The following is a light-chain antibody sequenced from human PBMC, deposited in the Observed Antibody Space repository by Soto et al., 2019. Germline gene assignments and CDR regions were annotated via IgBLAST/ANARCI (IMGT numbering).Light chain of an antibody. Sequence: DIPMTQSPSSVSASVGDRVTITCRASQAIDRWLAWYQQKPGEAPKLLIFTGSLLHSGVPPRFSGSGSGTDFTLTISSLQPEDFATYYCQQTLSFPPTFGQGTKV. CDR2: TGS. CDR1: QAIDRW. V-gene: IGKV1-12*01. J-gene: IGKJ1*01. CDR3: QQTLSFPPT.